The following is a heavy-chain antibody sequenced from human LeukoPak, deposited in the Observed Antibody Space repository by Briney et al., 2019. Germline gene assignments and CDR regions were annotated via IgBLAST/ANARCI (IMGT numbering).Heavy chain of an antibody. Sequence: GGSLRLSCAASGFTFSSYGMHWVRQAPGKGLEWVAVIWYGGSNKYYADSVKGRFTISRDTSKNTLYLQMNSLRAEDTAVYYCARAPIYYGSGSYSPYYYYGMDVWGQGTAVTVSS. J-gene: IGHJ6*02. V-gene: IGHV3-33*01. CDR1: GFTFSSYG. CDR2: IWYGGSNK. CDR3: ARAPIYYGSGSYSPYYYYGMDV. D-gene: IGHD3-10*01.